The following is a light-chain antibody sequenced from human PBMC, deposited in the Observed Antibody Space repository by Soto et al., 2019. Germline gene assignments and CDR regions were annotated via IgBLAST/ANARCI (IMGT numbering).Light chain of an antibody. CDR1: SSDVGTYNY. Sequence: QSVLTQPHSASGSPGQSVTISCTGTSSDVGTYNYVSWYQQHPGKAPKLMIYEVSQRPSGVPDRFSGSKSGNTASLIVSGLQAEDEADYFCSSYAGSNKLVFGGGTKLTVL. V-gene: IGLV2-8*01. CDR2: EVS. J-gene: IGLJ3*02. CDR3: SSYAGSNKLV.